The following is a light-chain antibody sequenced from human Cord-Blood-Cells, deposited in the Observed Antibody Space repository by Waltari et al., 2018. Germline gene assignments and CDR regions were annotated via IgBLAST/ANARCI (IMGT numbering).Light chain of an antibody. J-gene: IGKJ1*01. CDR1: QSISSW. V-gene: IGKV1-5*03. Sequence: DIQMTQSPSTLSASVGDRVTITCRASQSISSWLAWYQRKPGKAPKLLIYKASSLESGVPSRFSGSGSGTEFTLTISSLQPDDFATYYCQQYNSYSQGTFGQGTKVEIK. CDR3: QQYNSYSQGT. CDR2: KAS.